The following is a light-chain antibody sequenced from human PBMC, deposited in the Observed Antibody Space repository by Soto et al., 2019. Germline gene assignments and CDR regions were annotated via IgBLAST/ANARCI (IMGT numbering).Light chain of an antibody. CDR1: QSLNIW. J-gene: IGKJ1*01. CDR2: AAS. Sequence: TQMTQSPSTLSASVGDRVTITCRASQSLNIWLAWYQQKPGRAPKLLIYAASSLQSGVPSRFSGSGSGTDFTLTISSLQPEDFATYYCLQDYNYPWTFGQGTKVDIK. CDR3: LQDYNYPWT. V-gene: IGKV1-6*01.